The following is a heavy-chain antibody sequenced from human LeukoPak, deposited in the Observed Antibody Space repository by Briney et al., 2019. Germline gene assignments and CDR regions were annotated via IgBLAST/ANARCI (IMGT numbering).Heavy chain of an antibody. CDR1: GGTFSSYG. D-gene: IGHD5-24*01. V-gene: IGHV1-69*04. Sequence: GASVKVSCKASGGTFSSYGISWVRQAPGQGLQWMGRIIPILAIANYAQKFQGRVTITADKSTSTAYMELSSLRSEDTAVYYCARGGMATILYYFDYWGQGTLVTVSS. J-gene: IGHJ4*02. CDR3: ARGGMATILYYFDY. CDR2: IIPILAIA.